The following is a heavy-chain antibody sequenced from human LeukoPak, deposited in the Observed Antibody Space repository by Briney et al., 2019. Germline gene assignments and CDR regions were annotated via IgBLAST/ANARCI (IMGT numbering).Heavy chain of an antibody. CDR3: ASEGVTIFGVVINGDDY. CDR1: GFTFTGHS. D-gene: IGHD3-3*01. Sequence: PGGSLRLSCVASGFTFTGHSMHWVRQAPGQGLEWVAVVAHDEKTIFYADSVKGRFTISRDNAKNSLYLQMNSLRAEDTAVYYCASEGVTIFGVVINGDDYWGQGTLVTVSS. CDR2: VAHDEKTI. J-gene: IGHJ4*02. V-gene: IGHV3-30*04.